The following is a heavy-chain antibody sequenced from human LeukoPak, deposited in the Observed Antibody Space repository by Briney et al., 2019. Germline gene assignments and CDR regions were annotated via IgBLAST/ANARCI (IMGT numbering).Heavy chain of an antibody. CDR1: GFTFSDYN. CDR2: ISPSGRSI. D-gene: IGHD6-13*01. CDR3: AKDSLRISATGVEYFDH. V-gene: IGHV3-21*04. J-gene: IGHJ1*01. Sequence: GGSLRLSCAASGFTFSDYNMNWARQTPGRGLEWVSSISPSGRSISYADSVKGRFTISRDNAKNTVHLQMNSLGAEDTAVYYCAKDSLRISATGVEYFDHWGQGILVTVSS.